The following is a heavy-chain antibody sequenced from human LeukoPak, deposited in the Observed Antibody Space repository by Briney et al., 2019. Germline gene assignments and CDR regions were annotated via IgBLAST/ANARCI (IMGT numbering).Heavy chain of an antibody. V-gene: IGHV4-59*01. Sequence: PSETLSLTWTISGDSINSYHWSWLRQPLGSKLEWIGYFYYSGVTNYNPSLKSRVTMSLDTSKKQFSLKLNSVTAADTAVYYCARNDIFDVLPAFWGMGTLVSVTS. CDR3: ARNDIFDVLPAF. D-gene: IGHD3-3*02. J-gene: IGHJ4*02. CDR1: GDSINSYH. CDR2: FYYSGVT.